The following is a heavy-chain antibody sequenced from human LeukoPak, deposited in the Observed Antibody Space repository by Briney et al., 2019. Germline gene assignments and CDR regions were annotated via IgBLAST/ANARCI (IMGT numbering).Heavy chain of an antibody. J-gene: IGHJ5*02. D-gene: IGHD6-13*01. CDR3: ARVLGPYSSSSWFDP. V-gene: IGHV4-59*01. CDR2: IYYSGST. Sequence: SETLSLTCTVSGGSISSYYWSWIRQPPGKGLEWIGYIYYSGSTNYNPSLKGRVTISVDTSKNQFSLKLSSVTAADTAVYYCARVLGPYSSSSWFDPWGQGTLVTVSS. CDR1: GGSISSYY.